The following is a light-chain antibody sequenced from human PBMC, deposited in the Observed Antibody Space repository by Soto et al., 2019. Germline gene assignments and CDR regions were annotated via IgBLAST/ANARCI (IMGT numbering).Light chain of an antibody. J-gene: IGKJ4*02. CDR2: GSA. CDR3: QQYDRSPLIT. V-gene: IGKV3-20*01. Sequence: EIVLTQSPGTLSLSPGERATLSCRASQTVNSNYLAWYQQRAGQAARLLIYGSATKAADSPDRFSGSGSGTKLTPTISILEPEDFAVYYCQQYDRSPLITFGGGTKVEIK. CDR1: QTVNSNY.